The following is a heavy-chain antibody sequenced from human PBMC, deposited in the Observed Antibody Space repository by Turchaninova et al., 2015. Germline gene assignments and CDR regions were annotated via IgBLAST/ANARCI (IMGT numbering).Heavy chain of an antibody. J-gene: IGHJ2*01. CDR3: ARGITRRRYFDL. CDR2: IYYSGSA. D-gene: IGHD2-2*01. V-gene: IGHV4-30-4*08. CDR1: GDSLSSGDFY. Sequence: QVQLQESGPGLVKPSQTLSLTCTVSGDSLSSGDFYWSWVRQPPGKGLEWIGYIYYSGSAYYNPSLTSRLTISVDTSKNQFSLRLTSVTATDTAVYYCARGITRRRYFDLWGRGTLVAVSS.